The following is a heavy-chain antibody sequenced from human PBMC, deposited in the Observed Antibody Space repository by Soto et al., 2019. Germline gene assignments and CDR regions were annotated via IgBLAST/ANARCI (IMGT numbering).Heavy chain of an antibody. V-gene: IGHV4-31*03. D-gene: IGHD3-10*01. CDR1: GDSISTGLYY. CDR3: ARAYGSGKRWFDP. Sequence: QVQLQESGPGLVQPSQTLSLTCTVSGDSISTGLYYWNWIRQHPGKGLEWIGYIYYSGSTYYNPSLRSRVAMSVDTSKNQFSLNLNSVTAADTAIYYCARAYGSGKRWFDPWGQGTLVTVSS. CDR2: IYYSGST. J-gene: IGHJ5*02.